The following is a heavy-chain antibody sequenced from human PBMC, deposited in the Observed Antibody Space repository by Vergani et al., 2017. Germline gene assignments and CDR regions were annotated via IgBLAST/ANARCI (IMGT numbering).Heavy chain of an antibody. Sequence: QVQLQESGPGLVKPSQTLSLTCTVSGGSISSGSYYWSWIRQPAGKGLEWIGRIYTSGSTNYNPSLKSRVTISVDTSKNQFSLKLSSVIAADTAVYYCASERTRWSGGLDYWGQGTLVTVSS. CDR3: ASERTRWSGGLDY. J-gene: IGHJ4*02. V-gene: IGHV4-61*02. CDR2: IYTSGST. CDR1: GGSISSGSYY. D-gene: IGHD3-3*01.